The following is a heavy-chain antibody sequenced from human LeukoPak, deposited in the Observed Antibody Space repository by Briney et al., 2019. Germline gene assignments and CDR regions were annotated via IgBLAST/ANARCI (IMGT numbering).Heavy chain of an antibody. Sequence: GGSLRLSCVASGLSIADFAMHWVRRAPGKGLEWVSLISGDGVSTFYADSVKGRFSISRDNSKNSLSLEMNSLRTEDTAMYYCARESGKFDYWGQGTLVAVSS. CDR1: GLSIADFA. V-gene: IGHV3-43*02. J-gene: IGHJ4*02. CDR3: ARESGKFDY. CDR2: ISGDGVST.